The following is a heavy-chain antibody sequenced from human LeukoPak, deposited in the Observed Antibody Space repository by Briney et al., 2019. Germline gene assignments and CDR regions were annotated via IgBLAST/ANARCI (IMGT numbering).Heavy chain of an antibody. CDR3: ARMIGSGYYYFDY. CDR2: ITSSGGTT. J-gene: IGHJ4*02. Sequence: GGSLRLSCAASGFTFNNYAMSWVRQAPWKGLEWVSYITSSGGTTSYADSVKGRFTISRDNAKSSLYLQVNSLRDEDTAVYYCARMIGSGYYYFDYWGQGTLVTVSS. CDR1: GFTFNNYA. V-gene: IGHV3-48*02. D-gene: IGHD3-10*01.